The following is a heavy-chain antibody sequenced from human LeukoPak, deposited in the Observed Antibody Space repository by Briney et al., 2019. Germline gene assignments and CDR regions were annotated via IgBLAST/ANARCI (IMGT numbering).Heavy chain of an antibody. CDR1: GFTFSSYE. CDR3: ASAVGATSVPASDY. V-gene: IGHV3-48*03. D-gene: IGHD1-26*01. CDR2: ISSSGSTI. Sequence: GGSLRLSCAASGFTFSSYEMNWVRQAPGKGLEWVSYISSSGSTIYYADSVKGRFTISRDNAKNSLYLQMNSLRAEDTAVYYCASAVGATSVPASDYWGQGTLVTVSS. J-gene: IGHJ4*02.